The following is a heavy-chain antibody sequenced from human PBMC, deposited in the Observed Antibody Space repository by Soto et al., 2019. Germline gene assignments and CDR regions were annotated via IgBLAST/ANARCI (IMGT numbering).Heavy chain of an antibody. J-gene: IGHJ5*02. D-gene: IGHD5-12*01. CDR3: ARGPYKMATA. CDR1: GDSISSGGYY. CDR2: IYYSGST. V-gene: IGHV4-31*03. Sequence: LSLTCTVSGDSISSGGYYWSLIRQHPGKGLEWIGYIYYSGSTYYNPSLKSRVTISVDTSKNQFSLKLSSVTAADTAVYYCARGPYKMATALGQGTLVTVSS.